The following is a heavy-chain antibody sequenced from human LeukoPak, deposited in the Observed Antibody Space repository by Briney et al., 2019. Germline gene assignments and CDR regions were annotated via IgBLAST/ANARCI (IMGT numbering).Heavy chain of an antibody. D-gene: IGHD3-3*01. CDR1: GFMFSHFG. J-gene: IGHJ4*02. V-gene: IGHV3-30*18. CDR3: VKEGRDTTFGVLVPFDY. Sequence: GGSLRLSCEASGFMFSHFGIHWVRQAPGKGLEWVAVISYDGSKKYYADSVEGRFTISRDNSKKTVHLQMNGLRAEDTAVYYCVKEGRDTTFGVLVPFDYWGQGALVIVSS. CDR2: ISYDGSKK.